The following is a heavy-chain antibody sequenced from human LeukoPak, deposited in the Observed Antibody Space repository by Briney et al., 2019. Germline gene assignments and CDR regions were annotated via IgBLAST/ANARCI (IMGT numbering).Heavy chain of an antibody. Sequence: GGSLRLSCAASGFTFSSYGMSWVRQAPGKGLVWVSRINSDGSSTSYADSVKGRFTISRDNAKNTLYLQMNSLRAEDTAVYYCATVTSWGVAFDIWGQGTMVTVSS. CDR1: GFTFSSYG. D-gene: IGHD4-17*01. V-gene: IGHV3-74*01. CDR3: ATVTSWGVAFDI. CDR2: INSDGSST. J-gene: IGHJ3*02.